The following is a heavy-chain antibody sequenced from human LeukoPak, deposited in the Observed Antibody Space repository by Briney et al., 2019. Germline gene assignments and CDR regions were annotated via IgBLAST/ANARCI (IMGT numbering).Heavy chain of an antibody. Sequence: PSETLSLTCTVSGGSISSSSYYWGWIRQPPGKGLEWIGSIYYSGSTYYNPSLKSRVTISVDTSKNQFSLKLSSVTAADTAVYYCARQSPGDYDSREDAFDIWGQGTMVTVSS. V-gene: IGHV4-39*01. CDR1: GGSISSSSYY. D-gene: IGHD3-22*01. J-gene: IGHJ3*02. CDR3: ARQSPGDYDSREDAFDI. CDR2: IYYSGST.